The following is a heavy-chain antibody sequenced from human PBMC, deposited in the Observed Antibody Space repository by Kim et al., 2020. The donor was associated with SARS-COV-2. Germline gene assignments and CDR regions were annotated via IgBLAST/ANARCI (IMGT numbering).Heavy chain of an antibody. V-gene: IGHV1-24*01. CDR1: GYTLTELS. CDR2: FDPEDGET. Sequence: ASVKVSCKVSGYTLTELSMHWVRQAPGKGLEWMGGFDPEDGETIYAQKFQGRVTMTEDTSTDTAYMELSSLRSEDTAVYYCATGGGGDNWNPGLIDYWGQGTLVTVSS. J-gene: IGHJ4*02. CDR3: ATGGGGDNWNPGLIDY. D-gene: IGHD1-1*01.